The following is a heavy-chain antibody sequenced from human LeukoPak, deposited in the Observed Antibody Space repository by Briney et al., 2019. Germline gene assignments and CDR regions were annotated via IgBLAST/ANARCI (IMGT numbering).Heavy chain of an antibody. CDR1: GYMFTTYY. CDR2: INPHSGGT. J-gene: IGHJ6*03. V-gene: IGHV1-2*02. CDR3: ARAQSGSYYNWGYYYYYYMDV. Sequence: ASVKVSCKTSGYMFTTYYPHWVRQAPGQGLEWMGWINPHSGGTNYAQKFQGRVTMTRDTSISTVYMELSSLRSDDTAVYYCARAQSGSYYNWGYYYYYYMDVWGKGTTVTISS. D-gene: IGHD3-10*01.